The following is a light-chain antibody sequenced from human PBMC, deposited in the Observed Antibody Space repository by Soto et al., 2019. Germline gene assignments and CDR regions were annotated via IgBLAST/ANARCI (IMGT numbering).Light chain of an antibody. Sequence: QSVLTQPASVSGSPGQSITISCTGTSSDVGSYNLVSWYQQHPGKAPKLMIYEVSKRPSGVSNRFSGSKSGNTASLTISGLQAEDEADYYCCSYADSSTYVVFGGGTKVPS. CDR1: SSDVGSYNL. V-gene: IGLV2-23*02. CDR3: CSYADSSTYVV. CDR2: EVS. J-gene: IGLJ2*01.